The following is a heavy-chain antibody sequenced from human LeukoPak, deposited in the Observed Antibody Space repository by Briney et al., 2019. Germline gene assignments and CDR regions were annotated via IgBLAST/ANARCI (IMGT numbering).Heavy chain of an antibody. D-gene: IGHD3-10*01. CDR3: ARVRGFNLGSGSYYPSYYYYYMDV. CDR1: GGSISSGSYY. CDR2: IYTSGST. Sequence: SETLSLTCTVSGGSISSGSYYWSWIRQPAGKGLEWIGRIYTSGSTNYNPSLKSRVTISVDTSKNQFSLKLSSVTAADTAVYYCARVRGFNLGSGSYYPSYYYYYMDVWGKGTTVTISS. J-gene: IGHJ6*03. V-gene: IGHV4-61*02.